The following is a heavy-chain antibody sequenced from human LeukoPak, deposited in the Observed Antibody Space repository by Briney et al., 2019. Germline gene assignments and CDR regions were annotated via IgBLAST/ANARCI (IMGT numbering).Heavy chain of an antibody. V-gene: IGHV3-23*01. CDR3: AKDSSGSRTFDY. CDR1: GFTFSSYA. Sequence: GGSLRRSCAASGFTFSSYAMSWVRQAPGKGLEWASAISGSGGSTYYADSVKGRFTISRDNSKNTLYLQMNSLRAEDTAVYYCAKDSSGSRTFDYWGQGTLVTVSS. J-gene: IGHJ4*02. CDR2: ISGSGGST. D-gene: IGHD1-26*01.